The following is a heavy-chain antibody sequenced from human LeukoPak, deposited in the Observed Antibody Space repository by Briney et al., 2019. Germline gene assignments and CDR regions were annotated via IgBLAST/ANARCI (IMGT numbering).Heavy chain of an antibody. J-gene: IGHJ5*02. Sequence: SETLSLTCAVYGGSFSGYYWSWIRQPPGKGLEWIGEINHSGSTNYNPSLKSRVTISVDTSKNQFSLKLSSVTAADTAVYYCARRPYSSSWYWFDPWGQGTPVTVSS. CDR1: GGSFSGYY. D-gene: IGHD6-13*01. V-gene: IGHV4-34*01. CDR2: INHSGST. CDR3: ARRPYSSSWYWFDP.